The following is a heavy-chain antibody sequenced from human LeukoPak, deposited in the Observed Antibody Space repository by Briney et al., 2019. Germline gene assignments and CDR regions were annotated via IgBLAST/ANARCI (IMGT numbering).Heavy chain of an antibody. D-gene: IGHD2-21*02. V-gene: IGHV4-38-2*01. CDR1: GYSISSGYY. CDR3: ARRVTFDY. Sequence: SETLSLTCAVSGYSISSGYYWGWIRQPPGKGLEWIGSIYHSGSTYYNPSLKSRVTISVDTSKNQFSLKLSSVTAADTAVYYCARRVTFDYWGRGTLVTVFS. J-gene: IGHJ4*02. CDR2: IYHSGST.